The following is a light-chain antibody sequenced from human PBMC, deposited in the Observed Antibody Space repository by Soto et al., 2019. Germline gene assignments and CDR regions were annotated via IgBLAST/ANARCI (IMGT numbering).Light chain of an antibody. J-gene: IGLJ1*01. Sequence: QSALTQPASVSGSPGQSITISCTGTSSDVGGYNYVSWYQLHPGKAPKLILYEVTNRPSGVSDRYSGSKSGNTASLTISGLQAEDEADYYCSSYTSSTAYVSGNGTKVTVL. CDR3: SSYTSSTAYV. CDR2: EVT. CDR1: SSDVGGYNY. V-gene: IGLV2-14*01.